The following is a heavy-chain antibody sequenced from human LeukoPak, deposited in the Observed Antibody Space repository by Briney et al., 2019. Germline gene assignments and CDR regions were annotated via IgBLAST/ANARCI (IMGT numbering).Heavy chain of an antibody. CDR3: AKSAVVRGTTGTFDY. D-gene: IGHD3-10*01. CDR2: ISSTSAST. CDR1: GFTFSNYA. Sequence: GGSLRLSCAASGFTFSNYAMNWVRQAPGRGLERVSGISSTSASTYYIDSVKGRFTISRDNSKNTLYLQMNSLGAEDTAVYYCAKSAVVRGTTGTFDYWGQGTLVTVSS. J-gene: IGHJ4*02. V-gene: IGHV3-23*01.